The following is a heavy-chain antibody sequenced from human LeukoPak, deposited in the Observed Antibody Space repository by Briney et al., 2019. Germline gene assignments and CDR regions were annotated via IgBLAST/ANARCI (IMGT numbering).Heavy chain of an antibody. D-gene: IGHD5-12*01. Sequence: SETLSLTCAVYGGSFSGYYWSWIRQPAGKGLEWIGRIYTSGSTNYNPSLKSRVTMSVDTSKNQFSLKLSSVTAADTAVYYCARAVATIEAFDIWGQGTMVTVSS. V-gene: IGHV4-59*10. CDR3: ARAVATIEAFDI. J-gene: IGHJ3*02. CDR2: IYTSGST. CDR1: GGSFSGYY.